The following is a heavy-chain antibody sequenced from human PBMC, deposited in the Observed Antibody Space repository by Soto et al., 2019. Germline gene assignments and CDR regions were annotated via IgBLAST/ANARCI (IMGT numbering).Heavy chain of an antibody. J-gene: IGHJ4*02. D-gene: IGHD2-2*03. V-gene: IGHV4-59*01. Sequence: LSLTCAVSGGSITSYYWSWIRQAPGKGLEWIGNIYYRGSTNYNPSLKSRVTISVDTSKNQFSLKMSSVTAADTAVYFCARLDMIQYYFDYWGQGTLVTVSS. CDR1: GGSITSYY. CDR3: ARLDMIQYYFDY. CDR2: IYYRGST.